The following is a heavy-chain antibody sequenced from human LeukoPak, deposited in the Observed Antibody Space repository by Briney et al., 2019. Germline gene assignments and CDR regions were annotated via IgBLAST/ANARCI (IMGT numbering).Heavy chain of an antibody. J-gene: IGHJ4*02. CDR2: INPNSGGT. V-gene: IGHV1-2*02. CDR3: ARSSRLSGSYYGVCDY. Sequence: ASVKVSCKASGYTFTGYYMHWVRQAPGQGVEWMGWINPNSGGTNYAQKFQGRVTMTRDTSISTAYMELSRLRSDDTAVYYCARSSRLSGSYYGVCDYWGQGTLVTVSS. D-gene: IGHD1-26*01. CDR1: GYTFTGYY.